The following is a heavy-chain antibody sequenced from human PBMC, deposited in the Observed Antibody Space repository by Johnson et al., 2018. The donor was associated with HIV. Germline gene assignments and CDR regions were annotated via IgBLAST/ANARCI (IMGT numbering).Heavy chain of an antibody. CDR1: GFTFSSYA. V-gene: IGHV3-7*01. D-gene: IGHD3-9*01. J-gene: IGHJ3*02. CDR2: IKQDGSEK. Sequence: EQLVESWGGLVQPGGSLRLSCAASGFTFSSYAMSWVRQAPGKGLEWVANIKQDGSEKYYVDSVKGRFTISRDNAKNSLYLQMNSLRAEDTAVYYCARSEVRYFDWSYQRGAFDIWRQGTMVTVSS. CDR3: ARSEVRYFDWSYQRGAFDI.